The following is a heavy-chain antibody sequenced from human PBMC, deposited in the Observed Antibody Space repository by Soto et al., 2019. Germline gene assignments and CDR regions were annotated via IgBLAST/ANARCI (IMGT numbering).Heavy chain of an antibody. D-gene: IGHD3-10*01. J-gene: IGHJ5*02. CDR2: LSGSDGST. CDR1: GFTFSRYA. CDR3: AKPPGRLFDP. V-gene: IGHV3-23*01. Sequence: GGPPRLSCADSGFTFSRYAMSRVRQAPGKGLEWVSALSGSDGSTYLAYAVKSRFTVSTDNSKGTLYLQKNSLRAEDTAVYYCAKPPGRLFDPWGQGSLVTSPQ.